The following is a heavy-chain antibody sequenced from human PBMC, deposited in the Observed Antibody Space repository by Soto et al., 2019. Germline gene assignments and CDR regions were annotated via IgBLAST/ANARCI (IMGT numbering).Heavy chain of an antibody. V-gene: IGHV3-30-3*01. CDR1: GFTFSSYA. D-gene: IGHD5-18*01. CDR2: ISYDGSNK. J-gene: IGHJ4*02. Sequence: GGSLRLSCAASGFTFSSYAMHWVRQAPGKGLEWVAVISYDGSNKYYADSVKGRFTISRDNSKNTLYLQMNSLRAEDTAVYYCARENRGYSYGWGQGTLVTVSS. CDR3: ARENRGYSYG.